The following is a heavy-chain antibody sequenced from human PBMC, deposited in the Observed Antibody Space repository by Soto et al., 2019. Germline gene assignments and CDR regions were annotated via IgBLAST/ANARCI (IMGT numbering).Heavy chain of an antibody. CDR3: AKSGLTYYYDSSGYYSHDYYYGMDV. CDR1: GFTFSSYA. Sequence: GGSLRLSCAASGFTFSSYAMSWVRQAPGKGLEWVSAISGSGGSTYYADSVKGRFTISRDNSKNTLYLQMNSLRAEDTAVYYCAKSGLTYYYDSSGYYSHDYYYGMDVWGQGTTVTVSS. D-gene: IGHD3-22*01. CDR2: ISGSGGST. J-gene: IGHJ6*02. V-gene: IGHV3-23*01.